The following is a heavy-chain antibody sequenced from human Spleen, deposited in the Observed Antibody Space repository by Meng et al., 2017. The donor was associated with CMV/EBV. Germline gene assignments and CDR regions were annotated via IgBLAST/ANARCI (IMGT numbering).Heavy chain of an antibody. Sequence: ASVKVSCKASGCISTTYHVNWVRQAPGQGLEWMGWISVHQGNGDYAEDFRDRVTMTTDTSTSTAYMELRNLRSDDTAVYYCASAWDYYYGLDVWGHGTTVTVSS. CDR3: ASAWDYYYGLDV. J-gene: IGHJ6*02. CDR2: ISVHQGNG. V-gene: IGHV1-18*01. CDR1: GCISTTYH.